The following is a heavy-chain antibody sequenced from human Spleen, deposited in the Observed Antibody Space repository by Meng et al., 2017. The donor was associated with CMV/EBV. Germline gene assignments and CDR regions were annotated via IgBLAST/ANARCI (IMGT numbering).Heavy chain of an antibody. CDR3: ARWGVVVASLNYGMDV. Sequence: GGSLRLSCKGSGDIFSDNWIAWVRQMPGKGLDWMGIIYPGDSDTRYSPSFQGQVTISADKSISTAYLQWSSLKASDTAMYYCARWGVVVASLNYGMDVWGQGTTVTVSS. CDR2: IYPGDSDT. D-gene: IGHD3-22*01. V-gene: IGHV5-51*01. CDR1: GDIFSDNW. J-gene: IGHJ6*02.